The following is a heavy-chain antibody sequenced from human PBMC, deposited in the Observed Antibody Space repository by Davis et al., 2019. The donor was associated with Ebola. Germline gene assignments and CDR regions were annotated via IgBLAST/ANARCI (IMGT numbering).Heavy chain of an antibody. CDR3: AKDNRNIWSEV. D-gene: IGHD2/OR15-2a*01. CDR1: GFIFSTYV. CDR2: GTSIDT. Sequence: GESLKISCSASGFIFSTYVMSWVRQAPGKGLEWVSTYGTSIDTYYADSVKGRFTISRDNSKNTLYLQMNGLRVEDTAIYYCAKDNRNIWSEVWGQGTTVTVSS. V-gene: IGHV3-23*01. J-gene: IGHJ3*01.